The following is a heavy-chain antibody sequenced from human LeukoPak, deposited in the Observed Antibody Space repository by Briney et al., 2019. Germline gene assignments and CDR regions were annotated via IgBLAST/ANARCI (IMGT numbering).Heavy chain of an antibody. CDR3: AREIRYNWNGGYFDY. CDR1: GFTVSSNY. D-gene: IGHD1-20*01. CDR2: IYSGGST. V-gene: IGHV3-66*01. Sequence: GGFLRLSCAASGFTVSSNYMSWVRQAPGKGLEWVSVIYSGGSTYYADSVKGRFTISRDNSKNTLYLQMNSLRAEDTAVYYCAREIRYNWNGGYFDYWGQGTLVTVSS. J-gene: IGHJ4*02.